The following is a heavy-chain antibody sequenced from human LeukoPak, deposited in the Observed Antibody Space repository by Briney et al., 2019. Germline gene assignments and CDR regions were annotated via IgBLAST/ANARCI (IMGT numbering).Heavy chain of an antibody. CDR2: ISHEGVNK. Sequence: GGSLRLSCAASGFTFSTFAIHWVRQAPGKGLEWVAVISHEGVNKYYADSVKGRFTISRDNSKNTLYLQMNSLRAEDTAVYYCAKGEVVVVPAASDYWGQGTLVTVSS. D-gene: IGHD2-2*01. CDR3: AKGEVVVVPAASDY. J-gene: IGHJ4*02. V-gene: IGHV3-30-3*01. CDR1: GFTFSTFA.